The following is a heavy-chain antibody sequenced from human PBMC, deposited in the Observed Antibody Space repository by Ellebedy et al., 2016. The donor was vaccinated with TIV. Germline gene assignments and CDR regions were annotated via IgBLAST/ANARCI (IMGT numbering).Heavy chain of an antibody. CDR2: IKQDGSEI. CDR3: ARRYFDY. V-gene: IGHV3-7*03. Sequence: GGSLRLSCAASGFTFSDYWMSWVRQAPGKGLEWVANIKQDGSEIYYVDSVKGRFTISRDNAKNSLFLQMNSLRAEDTAVYYCARRYFDYWGQGTLVTVSP. CDR1: GFTFSDYW. J-gene: IGHJ4*02.